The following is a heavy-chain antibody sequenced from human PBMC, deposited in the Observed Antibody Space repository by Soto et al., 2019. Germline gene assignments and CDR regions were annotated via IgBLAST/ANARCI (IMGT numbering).Heavy chain of an antibody. V-gene: IGHV4-34*01. Sequence: QVQLQQWGAGLLKPSETLSLTCAVYGGSFSGYYWRWIRQPPGKGLEWIGEINHSGSTNYNPSLKSRVTISVDTSKNQCSLKRSSVTAADTAVYYCARTVVTPAEYFQHWGQGTLVTVSS. CDR2: INHSGST. J-gene: IGHJ1*01. D-gene: IGHD2-21*02. CDR3: ARTVVTPAEYFQH. CDR1: GGSFSGYY.